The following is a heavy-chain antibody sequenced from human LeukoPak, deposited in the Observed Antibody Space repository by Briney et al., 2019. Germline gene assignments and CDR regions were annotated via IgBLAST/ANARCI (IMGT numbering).Heavy chain of an antibody. CDR1: GGSISSYY. CDR2: IYTSGST. CDR3: ARDRGAYYYGSGSSHQFDY. J-gene: IGHJ4*02. Sequence: SETLSLTCIVSGGSISSYYWSWIRQPAGKGLEWIGRIYTSGSTNYNPSLKSRVTMSVDTSKNQFSLKLSSVTAADTAVYYCARDRGAYYYGSGSSHQFDYWGQGTLVTVSS. D-gene: IGHD3-10*01. V-gene: IGHV4-4*07.